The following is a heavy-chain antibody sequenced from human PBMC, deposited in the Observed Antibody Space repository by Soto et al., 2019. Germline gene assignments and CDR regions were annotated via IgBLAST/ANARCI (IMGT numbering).Heavy chain of an antibody. V-gene: IGHV3-13*01. J-gene: IGHJ5*02. CDR3: ARSLNYNCFDP. CDR2: IGTAGDT. Sequence: PGGSLRLSCAASGFTFSSYDMHWVRQATGKGLEWVSAIGTAGDTYYPGSVKGRFTISRENAKNSLYLQMNSLRAGDTAVYYCARSLNYNCFDPWGQGTLVTVSS. CDR1: GFTFSSYD.